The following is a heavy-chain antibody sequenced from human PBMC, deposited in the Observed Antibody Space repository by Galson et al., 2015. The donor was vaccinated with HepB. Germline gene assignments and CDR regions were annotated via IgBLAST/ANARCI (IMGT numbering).Heavy chain of an antibody. J-gene: IGHJ3*01. CDR2: IDPSDSVT. V-gene: IGHV5-51*01. Sequence: QSGAEVKKPGESLKISCKGSGYRFTSYWIAWVRLLPGKGLEWMGIIDPSDSVTRYSPSFQGQVSISADKSITTAYLQWSSLKAPDTAMYYCARLCGGDCFPRSDAFDVWGQGTMVTISS. CDR1: GYRFTSYW. D-gene: IGHD2-21*02. CDR3: ARLCGGDCFPRSDAFDV.